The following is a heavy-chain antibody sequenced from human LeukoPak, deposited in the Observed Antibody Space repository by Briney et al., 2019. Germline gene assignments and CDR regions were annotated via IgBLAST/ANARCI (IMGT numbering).Heavy chain of an antibody. D-gene: IGHD6-13*01. Sequence: GGSLRLSCAASGFTVSSNYMSWVRQAPGKGLEWVSVIYSGGSTYYADSVKGRFTISRDNCKNTLYLQMNSLRAEDTAVYYCARDAAAGNKKFDYWGQGTLVTVSS. CDR1: GFTVSSNY. CDR3: ARDAAAGNKKFDY. J-gene: IGHJ4*02. CDR2: IYSGGST. V-gene: IGHV3-53*01.